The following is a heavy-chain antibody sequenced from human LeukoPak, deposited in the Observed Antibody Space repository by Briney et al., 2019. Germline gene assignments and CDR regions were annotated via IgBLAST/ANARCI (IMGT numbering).Heavy chain of an antibody. V-gene: IGHV3-64D*06. CDR3: VKDVAGLFDY. Sequence: GGSLRLSCSASGFTFISYAMHWVRQAPGKGLEYVSAISSNGGSTYYADSVKGRFTITRDNSKNTLYLQMNSLRAEDAAVYYCVKDVAGLFDYWGQGTLVTVSS. CDR2: ISSNGGST. CDR1: GFTFISYA. J-gene: IGHJ4*02.